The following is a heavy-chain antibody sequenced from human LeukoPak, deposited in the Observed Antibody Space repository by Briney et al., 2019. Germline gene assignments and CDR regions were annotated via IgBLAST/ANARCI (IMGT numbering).Heavy chain of an antibody. J-gene: IGHJ3*02. D-gene: IGHD5-18*01. CDR1: GYTFTGYY. CDR2: INPNSGGT. CDR3: ARAYTAMDHDAFDI. V-gene: IGHV1-2*02. Sequence: ASVKVSCKASGYTFTGYYMHWVRQAPGQGLEWMGWINPNSGGTNYAQKFQGRVTMTRDTSISTAYMELSRLRSDDTAVYYCARAYTAMDHDAFDIWGQGTMVTVSS.